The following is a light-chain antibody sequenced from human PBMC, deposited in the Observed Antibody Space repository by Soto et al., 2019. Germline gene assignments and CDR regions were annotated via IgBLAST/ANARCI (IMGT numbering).Light chain of an antibody. J-gene: IGKJ1*01. Sequence: EVVLTQSPGTLSLSPGERATLSCRASQTVSSGYLAWYQQKPGQSPRLLIYGASIRATGIPARFSGSGSGTDFTLTISRLEPEYFAVYYCQQYGSSPRTFGHGTKVEIK. CDR2: GAS. CDR3: QQYGSSPRT. CDR1: QTVSSGY. V-gene: IGKV3-20*01.